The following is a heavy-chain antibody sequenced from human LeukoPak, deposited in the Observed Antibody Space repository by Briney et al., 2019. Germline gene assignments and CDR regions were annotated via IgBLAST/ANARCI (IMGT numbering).Heavy chain of an antibody. V-gene: IGHV3-23*01. CDR1: GFTFSAYA. Sequence: GGSLRLSYAASGFTFSAYAMSWVRQAPGKGLEWVSAIGGSGGSTYYADSVKGRFTISRDNSKNTLYLQMNTLRAEDTAVYYCAKGALGSRRHYFFDYWGQGTLVTVSS. J-gene: IGHJ4*02. CDR2: IGGSGGST. CDR3: AKGALGSRRHYFFDY. D-gene: IGHD6-13*01.